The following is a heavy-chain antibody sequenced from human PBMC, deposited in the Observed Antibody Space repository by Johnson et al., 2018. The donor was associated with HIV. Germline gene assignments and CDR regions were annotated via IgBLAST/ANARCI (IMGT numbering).Heavy chain of an antibody. V-gene: IGHV3-23*04. Sequence: MQLVESGGGLVQPGGSLRLSCAASGFTLSSYVMSWVRQAPGKGLEWVSSISGSGGTTYYADSVKGRFTISRDNSKNTLYLQMSSLRAEDTAVYYCAREGGQWLVSSAFDICGQGTMVTVSS. CDR3: AREGGQWLVSSAFDI. J-gene: IGHJ3*02. CDR2: ISGSGGTT. CDR1: GFTLSSYV. D-gene: IGHD6-19*01.